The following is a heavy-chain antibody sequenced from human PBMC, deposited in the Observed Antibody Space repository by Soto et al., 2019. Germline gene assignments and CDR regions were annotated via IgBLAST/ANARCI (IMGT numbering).Heavy chain of an antibody. CDR2: MNPNSGNT. CDR1: GYTFTSYD. V-gene: IGHV1-8*01. J-gene: IGHJ4*02. CDR3: AKGKFGASHPR. Sequence: QVQLVQSGAEVKKPGASVKVSCKASGYTFTSYDINWVRQATGQGLEWMGWMNPNSGNTGYAQKFQGRVTMTRNTSISTAYMRQTSLRPDDTAGYYSAKGKFGASHPRWGQGTLFTVPS. D-gene: IGHD2-15*01.